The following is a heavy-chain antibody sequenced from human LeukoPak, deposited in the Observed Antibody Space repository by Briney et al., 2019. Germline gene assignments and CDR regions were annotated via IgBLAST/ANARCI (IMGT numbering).Heavy chain of an antibody. D-gene: IGHD3-3*01. V-gene: IGHV4-61*02. Sequence: PSETLSLTCTVSGGSISSGSYYWSWIRQPAGKGLEWIGRIYTSGSTNYNPSLKSRVTMSVDTSKNQFSLKLSSVTAADTAVYYCARSSNYDFWSGYWQPDAFDIWGQGTMVTVSS. CDR2: IYTSGST. CDR3: ARSSNYDFWSGYWQPDAFDI. CDR1: GGSISSGSYY. J-gene: IGHJ3*02.